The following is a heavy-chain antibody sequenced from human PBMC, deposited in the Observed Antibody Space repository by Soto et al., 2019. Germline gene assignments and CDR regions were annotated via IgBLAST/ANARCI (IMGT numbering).Heavy chain of an antibody. D-gene: IGHD4-4*01. J-gene: IGHJ4*02. CDR3: ARELSNYCYFDY. Sequence: PSETLSLTCTVSGGSISSGGYYWSWIRQHPGKGLEWIGYIYYSGSTYYNPSLKSRVTISVDTSKNQFSLKLSSVTAADTAVYYCARELSNYCYFDYWGQGTLVTVS. CDR2: IYYSGST. CDR1: GGSISSGGYY. V-gene: IGHV4-31*03.